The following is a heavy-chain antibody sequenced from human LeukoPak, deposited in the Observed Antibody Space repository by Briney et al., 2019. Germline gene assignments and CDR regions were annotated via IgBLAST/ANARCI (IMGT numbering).Heavy chain of an antibody. V-gene: IGHV4-61*02. CDR1: GGSISSGSYY. CDR2: IYTSGST. CDR3: ARDLHYYYYMDV. Sequence: SETLSLTCTVSGGSISSGSYYWSWIRQPAGKGLEWIGRIYTSGSTNYNPSLKSRVTISVDTSKNQFSLKLSSVTAADTAVYYCARDLHYYYYMDVWGKGTTVTVSS. J-gene: IGHJ6*03.